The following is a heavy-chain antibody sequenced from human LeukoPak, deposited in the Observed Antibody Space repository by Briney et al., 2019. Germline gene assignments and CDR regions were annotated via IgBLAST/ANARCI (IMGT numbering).Heavy chain of an antibody. CDR1: GFTFSSYW. CDR2: IKQDGSEK. Sequence: GGSLRLSCAASGFTFSSYWMSWVRQAPGKGLEWVANIKQDGSEKYYVDSVKGRFTISRDNAKNSLYLQMNSLRAEDTAVYYCAKNPGDYCSSTSCYIYMDVWGKGTTVTVSS. D-gene: IGHD2-2*02. CDR3: AKNPGDYCSSTSCYIYMDV. J-gene: IGHJ6*03. V-gene: IGHV3-7*01.